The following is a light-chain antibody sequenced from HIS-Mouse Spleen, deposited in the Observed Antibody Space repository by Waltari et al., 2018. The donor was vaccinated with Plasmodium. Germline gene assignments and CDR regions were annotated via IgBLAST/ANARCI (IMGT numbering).Light chain of an antibody. CDR1: ALPKKY. J-gene: IGLJ3*02. CDR2: EDS. V-gene: IGLV3-10*01. Sequence: SYELTQPPSVSVSPGQTARTTCSGEALPKKYAYCYQQKSGQAPVLVIYEDSKRPSGIPERFSGSSSGTMATLTISGAQVEDEADYYCYSTDSSGNHRVFGGGTKLTVL. CDR3: YSTDSSGNHRV.